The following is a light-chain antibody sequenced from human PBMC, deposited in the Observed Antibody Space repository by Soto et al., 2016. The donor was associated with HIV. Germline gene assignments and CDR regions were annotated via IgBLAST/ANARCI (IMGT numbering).Light chain of an antibody. V-gene: IGKV1-12*01. CDR2: GAS. J-gene: IGKJ4*01. Sequence: DIPVTQSPSTLSASVGDRVTITCRASQGISSWLVWYQQKPGKAPKLLIYGASSLQSGVPSRFSGSGSGTDFSLTISSLQPEDFATYYCQQANSFPLTFGGGTKVEIK. CDR1: QGISSW. CDR3: QQANSFPLT.